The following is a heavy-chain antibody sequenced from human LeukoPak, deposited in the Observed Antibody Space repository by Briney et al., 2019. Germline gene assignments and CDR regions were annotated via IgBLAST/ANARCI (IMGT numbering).Heavy chain of an antibody. J-gene: IGHJ6*03. V-gene: IGHV4-59*01. CDR1: GGSISSYY. CDR3: ARGIAAHSYYYYYMDV. CDR2: IYYSGST. Sequence: SETLSLTCTVSGGSISSYYWSWIRQPPGKGLEWIGYIYYSGSTNYIPSLKSRVTISVDTSKNQFSLKLSSVTAADTAVYYCARGIAAHSYYYYYMDVWGKGTTVTVSS. D-gene: IGHD6-6*01.